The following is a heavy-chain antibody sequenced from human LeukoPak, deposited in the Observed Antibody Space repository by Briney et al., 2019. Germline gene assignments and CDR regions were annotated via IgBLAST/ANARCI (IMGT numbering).Heavy chain of an antibody. CDR1: GYTFTGYY. CDR2: INPNSVGT. Sequence: ASVKVSCKASGYTFTGYYMHWVRQAPGQGLEWMGWINPNSVGTNYAQKFQGRVTMTRDTSISTAYMELSRLRSDDTAVYYCASSKRLYYGSGSYSFWFDPWGQGTLVTVSS. D-gene: IGHD3-10*01. CDR3: ASSKRLYYGSGSYSFWFDP. J-gene: IGHJ5*02. V-gene: IGHV1-2*02.